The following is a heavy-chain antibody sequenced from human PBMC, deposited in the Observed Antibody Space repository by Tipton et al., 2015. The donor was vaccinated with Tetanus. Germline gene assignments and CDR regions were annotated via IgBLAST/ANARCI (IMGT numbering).Heavy chain of an antibody. CDR1: GFAFSAFG. V-gene: IGHV3-30*03. CDR3: ARRGEARANWFDS. Sequence: SLRLSCAASGFAFSAFGMHWVRQAPGKGLEWVAFISYDGTEKHYVDSVKGRFTISRDNSKNTLYLQMNTLRDDDTAVYYCARRGEARANWFDSWGQGTLVTVSS. J-gene: IGHJ5*01. CDR2: ISYDGTEK.